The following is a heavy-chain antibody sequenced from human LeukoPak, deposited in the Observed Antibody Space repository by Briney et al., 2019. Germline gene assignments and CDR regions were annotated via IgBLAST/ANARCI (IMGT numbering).Heavy chain of an antibody. CDR3: AKRDPHWRYYDS. J-gene: IGHJ4*02. D-gene: IGHD1-1*01. Sequence: GGSLRLSCAASGFTFDDYAMHWVRLALGKGLEWVSLISGDGGGTNYADSVKGRFTISRDNSKNSLYLQMNSLGTEDTALYYCAKRDPHWRYYDSWGQGTLVTVSS. CDR2: ISGDGGGT. CDR1: GFTFDDYA. V-gene: IGHV3-43*02.